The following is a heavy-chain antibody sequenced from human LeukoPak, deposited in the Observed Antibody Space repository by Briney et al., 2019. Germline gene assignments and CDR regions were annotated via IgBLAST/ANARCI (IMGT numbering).Heavy chain of an antibody. D-gene: IGHD5-12*01. CDR3: ARRDRGYSGYED. CDR1: GYTFTSYA. J-gene: IGHJ4*02. Sequence: ASVKVSCKASGYTFTSYAMHWVRQAPGQRLEWMGWINAGNGNTKYSQEFQGRVTMTRNTSISTAYMELSSLRSEDTAVYYCARRDRGYSGYEDWGQGTLVTVSS. V-gene: IGHV1-3*03. CDR2: INAGNGNT.